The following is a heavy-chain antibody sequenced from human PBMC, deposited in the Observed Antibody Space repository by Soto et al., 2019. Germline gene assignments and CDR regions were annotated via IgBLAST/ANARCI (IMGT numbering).Heavy chain of an antibody. CDR2: IYYSGIT. D-gene: IGHD5-12*01. V-gene: IGHV4-61*08. J-gene: IGHJ4*02. CDR1: GASIISGEHY. CDR3: ARAARLQTVLFDY. Sequence: SETLSLTCTVSGASIISGEHYWSWIRQAPGKGLEWIGYIYYSGITNYNPSLKSRVTISVDTSKNQFSLKLSSVTAADTAVYYCARAARLQTVLFDYWGQGTLVTVSS.